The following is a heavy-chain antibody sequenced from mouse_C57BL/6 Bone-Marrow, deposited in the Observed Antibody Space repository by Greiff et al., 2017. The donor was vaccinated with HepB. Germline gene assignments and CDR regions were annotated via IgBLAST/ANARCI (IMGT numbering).Heavy chain of an antibody. V-gene: IGHV1-69*01. CDR1: GYTFTSYW. CDR2: IDPSDSYT. CDR3: ARSDYYSNPYYFDY. D-gene: IGHD2-5*01. J-gene: IGHJ2*01. Sequence: VQLQQPGAELVMPGASVKLSCKASGYTFTSYWMHWVKQRPGQGLEWIGEIDPSDSYTNYNQKFKGKSTLTVDKSSSTSYMQLSSLTSEASAVYYCARSDYYSNPYYFDYWGPGTTLTVSS.